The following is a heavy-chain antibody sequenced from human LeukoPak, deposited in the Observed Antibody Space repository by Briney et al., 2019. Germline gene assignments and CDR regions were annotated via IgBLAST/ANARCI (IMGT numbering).Heavy chain of an antibody. D-gene: IGHD3-9*01. CDR3: ARGTYDILTGNLFLDS. V-gene: IGHV2-70*11. CDR2: IDWDGDK. J-gene: IGHJ5*01. CDR1: GLSLNTNSMC. Sequence: ESGPALVKSTQTLTLTCTFSGLSLNTNSMCVSWIRQPPGKALEWLARIDWDGDKYYNTSLKTRITLSKDTSKNQVVLTMTNMDPVDTATYYCARGTYDILTGNLFLDSWGQGTLVTVSS.